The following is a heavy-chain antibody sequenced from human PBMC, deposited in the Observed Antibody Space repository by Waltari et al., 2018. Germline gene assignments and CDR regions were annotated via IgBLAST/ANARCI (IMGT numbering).Heavy chain of an antibody. V-gene: IGHV3-13*01. Sequence: EVQLVESGGALVQPGGSLRLSCAASGFNIATYDMHWVRQVTGKGLEWVSAVGTVGDTLYSGSVKDRFTISRENVKNSLYLQMNSLRAGDTAVYYCVRGGSDAFDIWGQGTMVTVSS. D-gene: IGHD3-16*01. CDR3: VRGGSDAFDI. CDR2: VGTVGDT. J-gene: IGHJ3*02. CDR1: GFNIATYD.